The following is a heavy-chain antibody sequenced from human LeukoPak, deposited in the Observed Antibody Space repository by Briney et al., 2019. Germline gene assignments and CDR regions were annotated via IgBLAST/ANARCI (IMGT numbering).Heavy chain of an antibody. CDR3: VRDIELST. CDR1: GFTFSDSA. Sequence: GGSLRLSGAASGFTFSDSAMTWVRQAPGKGLEWVSLINFSGGNTYYADSVKGRFTISRDNYKDTLYLQMNSLRAEDTAIYYCVRDIELSTWGLGTMVTVSS. D-gene: IGHD3-16*02. V-gene: IGHV3-23*01. J-gene: IGHJ3*01. CDR2: INFSGGNT.